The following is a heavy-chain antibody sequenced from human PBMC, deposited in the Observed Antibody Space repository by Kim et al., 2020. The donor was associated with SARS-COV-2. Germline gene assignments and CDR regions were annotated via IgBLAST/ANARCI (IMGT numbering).Heavy chain of an antibody. D-gene: IGHD1-20*01. CDR1: GGSISSGGYS. V-gene: IGHV4-30-2*01. J-gene: IGHJ5*02. CDR3: AREVTGTLNWFDP. Sequence: SETLSLTCAVSGGSISSGGYSWSWIRQPPGKGLEWIGYIYHSGSTYYNPSLKSRVTISVDRSKNQFSLKLSSVTAADTAVYYCAREVTGTLNWFDPWGQGTLVTVSS. CDR2: IYHSGST.